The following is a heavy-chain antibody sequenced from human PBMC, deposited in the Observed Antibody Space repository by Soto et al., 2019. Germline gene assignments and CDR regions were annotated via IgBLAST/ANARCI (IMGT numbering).Heavy chain of an antibody. CDR2: INPKSGGT. D-gene: IGHD2-8*01. CDR3: ARGDSTDCSNGVCSFFYNHDMDV. J-gene: IGHJ6*02. CDR1: GYSFADYH. V-gene: IGHV1-2*04. Sequence: ASVKVSCKASGYSFADYHIHWVRQAPGQGLEWLGRINPKSGGTSTAQKFQGWVTMTTDTSISTASMELTRLTSDDTAIYYCARGDSTDCSNGVCSFFYNHDMDVWGQGTTVTVSS.